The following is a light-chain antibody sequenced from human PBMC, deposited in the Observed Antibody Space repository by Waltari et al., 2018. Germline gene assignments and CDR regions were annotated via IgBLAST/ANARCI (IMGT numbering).Light chain of an antibody. Sequence: QSALAQPASVSGSPGQSITFSCTGDYNYVSWYQQHPGRAPKLGIYDVTNRPSGVSDRFSGSTSGNTASLTISGLQAEDEAYYYCSSYVGHTLWVFGGGTKLTVL. CDR3: SSYVGHTLWV. J-gene: IGLJ3*02. CDR1: DYNY. CDR2: DVT. V-gene: IGLV2-14*03.